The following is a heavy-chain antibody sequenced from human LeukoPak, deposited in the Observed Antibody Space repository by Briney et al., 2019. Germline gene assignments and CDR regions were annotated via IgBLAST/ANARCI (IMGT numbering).Heavy chain of an antibody. D-gene: IGHD3-22*01. CDR1: GDSISSGGYY. Sequence: SETLSLTSTVSGDSISSGGYYWSWIRQHPGKGLEWIGYIYYSGTTYYSPSLKSRLTISVDTSKNQFSLRLRSVTAADTAVYYCARGPYYYDSRHFDYWGQGTLVTVSS. CDR3: ARGPYYYDSRHFDY. J-gene: IGHJ4*02. V-gene: IGHV4-31*03. CDR2: IYYSGTT.